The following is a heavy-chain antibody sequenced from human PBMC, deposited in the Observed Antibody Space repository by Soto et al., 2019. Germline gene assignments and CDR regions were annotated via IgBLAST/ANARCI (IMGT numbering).Heavy chain of an antibody. Sequence: SETLSLTCTVSGGSISSYYWSWIRQPPGKGLEWIGYIYYSGSTNYNPSLKSRVTISVDTSKNQFSLKLSSVTAADTAVYYCARLGDPVVAATSYNYYYYMDVWGKGTTVTVSS. CDR1: GGSISSYY. CDR3: ARLGDPVVAATSYNYYYYMDV. V-gene: IGHV4-59*01. D-gene: IGHD2-15*01. CDR2: IYYSGST. J-gene: IGHJ6*03.